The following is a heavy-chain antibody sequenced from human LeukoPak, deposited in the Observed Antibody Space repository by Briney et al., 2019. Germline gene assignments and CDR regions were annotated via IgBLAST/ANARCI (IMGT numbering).Heavy chain of an antibody. CDR1: GYSFTSYW. D-gene: IGHD2-2*01. CDR3: ARDLSAYQLLTGPAWALAFDY. V-gene: IGHV5-51*01. J-gene: IGHJ4*02. Sequence: GESLKISCKGSGYSFTSYWIGWVRQMPGKGLEWMGIIYPGDSDTRYSPSFQGQVTISADKSISTAYLQWSSLRASDTAMYYCARDLSAYQLLTGPAWALAFDYWGQGTLVTVSS. CDR2: IYPGDSDT.